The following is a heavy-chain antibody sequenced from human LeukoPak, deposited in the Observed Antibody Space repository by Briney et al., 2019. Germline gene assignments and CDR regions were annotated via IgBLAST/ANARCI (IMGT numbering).Heavy chain of an antibody. CDR1: GGSSSSSSYY. V-gene: IGHV4-39*01. J-gene: IGHJ4*02. CDR3: ARYFAY. Sequence: SETLSLTCTVSGGSSSSSSYYWGWIRQPPGKGREWIGSIDYTGSTYYNPALKTRVTISVDTSKNQLSRKLSSVTAADTAVYYCARYFAYWGQGTLVTVSS. CDR2: IDYTGST.